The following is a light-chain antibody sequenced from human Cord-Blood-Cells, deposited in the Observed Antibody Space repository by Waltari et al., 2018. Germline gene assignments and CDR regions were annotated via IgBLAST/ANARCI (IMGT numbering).Light chain of an antibody. CDR1: QGISSL. CDR3: QQYYSYPFT. Sequence: AIRMTQSPSSFSASTGDRVTITCRASQGISSLLACYQQKPGKAPKLLIYAASTLQSGVPSRFSGSGSGTDFTLTISCLQSEDFATYYCQQYYSYPFTFGPGTKVDIK. J-gene: IGKJ3*01. V-gene: IGKV1-8*01. CDR2: AAS.